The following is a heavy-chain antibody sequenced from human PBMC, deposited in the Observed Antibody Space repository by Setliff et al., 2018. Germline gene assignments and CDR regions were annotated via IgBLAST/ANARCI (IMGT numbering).Heavy chain of an antibody. CDR2: ISSSGTTK. V-gene: IGHV3-48*03. CDR3: ARDNTLFGVVITGSWFDP. CDR1: GFTFSSYE. D-gene: IGHD3-3*01. J-gene: IGHJ5*02. Sequence: GGSLRLSCTTSGFTFSSYEVNWVRQAPGKGLEWVSYISSSGTTKHYADSVKGRFTISRDDARNSMYLQMNSLRVEDTAVYYRARDNTLFGVVITGSWFDPWGQGTLVTVSS.